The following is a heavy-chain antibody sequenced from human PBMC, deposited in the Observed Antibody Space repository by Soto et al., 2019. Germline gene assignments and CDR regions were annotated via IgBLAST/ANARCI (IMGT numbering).Heavy chain of an antibody. CDR2: INHSGST. J-gene: IGHJ4*02. Sequence: SETLSLTCAVYGGSFSGYYWSWIRQPPGKGLEWVGEINHSGSTNYNPSLKSRVTISVDTSKNQFSLKLSSVTAADTAVYYCAIKQRRMSYDFWSGYYDYWGQGTLVTVSS. CDR1: GGSFSGYY. V-gene: IGHV4-34*01. D-gene: IGHD3-3*01. CDR3: AIKQRRMSYDFWSGYYDY.